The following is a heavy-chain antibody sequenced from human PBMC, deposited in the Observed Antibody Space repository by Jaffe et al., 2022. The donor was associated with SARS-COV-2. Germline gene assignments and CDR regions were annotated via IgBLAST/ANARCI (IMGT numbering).Heavy chain of an antibody. J-gene: IGHJ6*03. D-gene: IGHD6-19*01. CDR1: GYTFTSYY. CDR3: ARGALQQWLVPATKGYYYMDV. V-gene: IGHV1-46*04. Sequence: QVQLVQSGAEVKKPGASVKVSCKASGYTFTSYYMHWVRQAPGQGLEWMGIINPSGGSTSYAQKLQGRVTMTRDTSTSTVYMELSSLRSEDTAVYYCARGALQQWLVPATKGYYYMDVWGKGTTVTVSS. CDR2: INPSGGST.